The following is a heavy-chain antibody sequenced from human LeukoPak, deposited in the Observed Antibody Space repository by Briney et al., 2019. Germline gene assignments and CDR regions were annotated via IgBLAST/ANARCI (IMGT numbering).Heavy chain of an antibody. D-gene: IGHD3-22*01. V-gene: IGHV1-69*13. CDR3: ARGYYYDSSGFPSPYYFDY. J-gene: IGHJ4*02. CDR1: GGTFSTYA. Sequence: SVKVSCKASGGTFSTYAISWVRQAPGQGLEWMGGIIPIFGTANYAQKFQGRVTITADESTSKAYMELSSLRSEDTAVYYCARGYYYDSSGFPSPYYFDYWGQGTLVTVSS. CDR2: IIPIFGTA.